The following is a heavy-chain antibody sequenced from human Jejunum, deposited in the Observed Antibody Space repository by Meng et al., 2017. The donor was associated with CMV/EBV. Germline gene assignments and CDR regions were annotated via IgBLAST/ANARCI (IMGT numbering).Heavy chain of an antibody. Sequence: AVSGGSFSGYFWSWIRQPPGKGLEWIGEITQSGTTNYSPALKSRVTMSVNTANNQFSLKLSSVTAADTAIYYCTRVAGYRNNWFDPWGQGTLVTVSS. V-gene: IGHV4-34*01. CDR2: ITQSGTT. D-gene: IGHD5-24*01. J-gene: IGHJ5*02. CDR1: GGSFSGYF. CDR3: TRVAGYRNNWFDP.